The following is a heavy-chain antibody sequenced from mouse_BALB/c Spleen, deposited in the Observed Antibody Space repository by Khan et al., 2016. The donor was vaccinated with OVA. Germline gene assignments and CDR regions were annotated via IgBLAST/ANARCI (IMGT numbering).Heavy chain of an antibody. CDR2: INPSNGYT. Sequence: QVQLQQPGAELARPGASVKMSCKASGYTFTSYTIHWIKKRPGQGLEWIGYINPSNGYTNYNQKFKDKATLTTDKSSTTAYLQLSSLTSDDSAVCNCVRDGAYHRDDGWFAYWGQGTLVTVSA. CDR1: GYTFTSYT. CDR3: VRDGAYHRDDGWFAY. D-gene: IGHD2-14*01. V-gene: IGHV1-4*01. J-gene: IGHJ3*01.